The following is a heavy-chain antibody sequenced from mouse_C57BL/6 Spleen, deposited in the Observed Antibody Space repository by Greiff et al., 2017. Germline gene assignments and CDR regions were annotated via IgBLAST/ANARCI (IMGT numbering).Heavy chain of an antibody. D-gene: IGHD3-2*02. CDR1: GYTFTSYD. V-gene: IGHV1-85*01. CDR2: IYPRDGST. J-gene: IGHJ4*01. CDR3: AGQLRHYAMDY. Sequence: QVQLKQSGPELVKPGASVKLSCKASGYTFTSYDINWVKQRPGQGLEWIGWIYPRDGSTKYNEKFKGKATLTVDTSSSTAYMELHSLTSEDSAVYFCAGQLRHYAMDYWGQGTSVTVSS.